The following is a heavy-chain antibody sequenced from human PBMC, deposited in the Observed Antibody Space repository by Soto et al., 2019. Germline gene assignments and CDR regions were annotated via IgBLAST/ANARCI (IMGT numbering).Heavy chain of an antibody. CDR1: GGSISSSSYY. D-gene: IGHD3-10*01. Sequence: QLQLQESGPGLVKPSETLSLTCTVSGGSISSSSYYWGWIRQPPGKGLEWIGSIYYSGSTYYNPSLKSRLTLSVDTSKTQFPLKLSSLTAADTAVYYCARHEGYYYGSGSYSPGPGDYFDYWGQGTLVTVSS. J-gene: IGHJ4*02. V-gene: IGHV4-39*01. CDR2: IYYSGST. CDR3: ARHEGYYYGSGSYSPGPGDYFDY.